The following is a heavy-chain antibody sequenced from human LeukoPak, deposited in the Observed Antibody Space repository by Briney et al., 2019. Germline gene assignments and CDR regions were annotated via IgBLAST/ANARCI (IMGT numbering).Heavy chain of an antibody. Sequence: SETLSLTCTVSGGSISSYYWSWIRQPPGKGLEWIGYIYYSGSTNYNPSLKSRVTISVDTSKNQFSLKLSSVTAADTAVYYCARHPASDPGAFDPWGQGTLVTVSS. CDR3: ARHPASDPGAFDP. D-gene: IGHD4/OR15-4a*01. CDR1: GGSISSYY. J-gene: IGHJ5*02. V-gene: IGHV4-59*01. CDR2: IYYSGST.